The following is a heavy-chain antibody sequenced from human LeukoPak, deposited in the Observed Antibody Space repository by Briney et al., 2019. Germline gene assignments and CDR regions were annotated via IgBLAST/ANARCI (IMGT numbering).Heavy chain of an antibody. CDR2: IYTSGST. Sequence: SETLSLTCTVSGGSISSYYWSWIRQPPGKGLEWIGYIYTSGSTNYNPSLKSRVTISVDTSKNQFSLKLSSVTAADTAVYYCARLGLAVAGTGWFDPWGQGTLVTVSS. J-gene: IGHJ5*02. CDR3: ARLGLAVAGTGWFDP. D-gene: IGHD6-19*01. CDR1: GGSISSYY. V-gene: IGHV4-4*09.